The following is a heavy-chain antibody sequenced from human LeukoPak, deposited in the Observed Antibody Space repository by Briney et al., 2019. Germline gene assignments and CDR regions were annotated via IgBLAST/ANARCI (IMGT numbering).Heavy chain of an antibody. CDR1: GFTFSSYA. Sequence: GGSLRLSCAASGFTFSSYAMSWVRQAPGKGLEWVSSISSSSSYIYYADSVKGRFTISRDNAKNSLYLQMNSLRAEDTAVYYCARGRRSPIFGVVIPLFDYWGQGTLVTVSS. CDR2: ISSSSSYI. V-gene: IGHV3-21*01. J-gene: IGHJ4*02. D-gene: IGHD3-3*01. CDR3: ARGRRSPIFGVVIPLFDY.